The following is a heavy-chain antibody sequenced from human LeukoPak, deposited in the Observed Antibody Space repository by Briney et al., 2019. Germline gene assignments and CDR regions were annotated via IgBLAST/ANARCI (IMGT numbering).Heavy chain of an antibody. D-gene: IGHD6-13*01. CDR3: VGGPIAAAGEDY. V-gene: IGHV3-21*01. CDR2: ISGGSGYI. Sequence: GGSLRLSCAASGFTFSSYSMNWVRQAPGKGIEWVSSISGGSGYIYYADSVKGRFTISRDNAKNSLYLQMNSLRAEDTAVYYCVGGPIAAAGEDYWGQGILVTVSS. J-gene: IGHJ4*02. CDR1: GFTFSSYS.